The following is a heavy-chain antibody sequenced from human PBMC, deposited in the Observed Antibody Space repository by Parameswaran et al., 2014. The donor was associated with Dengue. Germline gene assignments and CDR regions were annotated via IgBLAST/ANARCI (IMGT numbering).Heavy chain of an antibody. J-gene: IGHJ3*02. Sequence: WVRQAPGQGLEWMGIIKPRGGSTGYAQKFKGRVTMTMDTSTSTVYMELSSLISEDTAVYYCAREKTDFDIWGQGTMVTVSS. CDR3: AREKTDFDI. CDR2: IKPRGGST. V-gene: IGHV1-46*01. D-gene: IGHD2-21*02.